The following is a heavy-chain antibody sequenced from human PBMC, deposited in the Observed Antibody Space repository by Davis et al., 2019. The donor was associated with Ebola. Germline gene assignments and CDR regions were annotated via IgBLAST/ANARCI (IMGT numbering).Heavy chain of an antibody. V-gene: IGHV6-1*01. Sequence: HSQTLSLTCAISVVILSGNNGAWNWIRQSPSRGLEWLGRTYYYRSKWYNDYAVSLKSRITINPDTSKNQLSLRLNSVTAADTATYYCASGMMTASPWGLGTLVTVSS. J-gene: IGHJ4*02. D-gene: IGHD3-16*01. CDR1: VVILSGNNGA. CDR3: ASGMMTASP. CDR2: TYYYRSKWYN.